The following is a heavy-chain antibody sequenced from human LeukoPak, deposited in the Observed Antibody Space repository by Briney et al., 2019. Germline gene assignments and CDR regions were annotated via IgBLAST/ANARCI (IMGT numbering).Heavy chain of an antibody. CDR1: GYSFTSYW. Sequence: GESLKISCKGSGYSFTSYWIGWVRQMPGKGLEWMGIIYPGDSDIRYSPSFQGQVTISADKSISTAYLQWSSLKASDTAMYYCARSYCSSTSCYKSPSKYYYYYMDVWGKGTTVTVSS. CDR2: IYPGDSDI. V-gene: IGHV5-51*01. CDR3: ARSYCSSTSCYKSPSKYYYYYMDV. J-gene: IGHJ6*03. D-gene: IGHD2-2*02.